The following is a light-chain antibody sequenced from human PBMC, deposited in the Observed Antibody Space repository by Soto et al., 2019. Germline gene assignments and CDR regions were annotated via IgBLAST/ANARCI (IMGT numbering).Light chain of an antibody. CDR1: ESVSTN. Sequence: EIEMTHSPSTLSLAPVERVTLSFRASESVSTNLAWYQQKAGQAPRLLIYGASTRATGIPARFSGSGSGTEFTLTISGLQSEDFAVYYCQQYSIWRTFGQGTKVDIK. V-gene: IGKV3-15*01. CDR3: QQYSIWRT. CDR2: GAS. J-gene: IGKJ1*01.